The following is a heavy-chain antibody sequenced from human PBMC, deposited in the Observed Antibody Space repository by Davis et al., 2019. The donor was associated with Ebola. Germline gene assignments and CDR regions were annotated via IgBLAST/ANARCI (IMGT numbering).Heavy chain of an antibody. CDR1: GFTVSSNY. J-gene: IGHJ2*01. CDR2: IYSGGST. Sequence: GESLKISCAASGFTVSSNYMSWDRQAPGKGLEWVSVIYSGGSTYYADSVKGRFTISRDNSKNTLYLQMNSLRAEDTAVYYCARVKILRQRYWYFDLWGRGTLVTVSS. CDR3: ARVKILRQRYWYFDL. V-gene: IGHV3-53*01. D-gene: IGHD1-1*01.